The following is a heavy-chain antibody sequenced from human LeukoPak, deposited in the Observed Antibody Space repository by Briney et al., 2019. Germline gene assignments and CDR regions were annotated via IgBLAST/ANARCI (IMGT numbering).Heavy chain of an antibody. CDR2: IYYSGST. J-gene: IGHJ5*02. CDR3: ARGGYPGWFDP. CDR1: GGSISSYY. Sequence: PSETLSLTCTVSGGSISSYYWSWIRQPPGKGLECIGYIYYSGSTNYNPSLKSRVTISVDTSKNQFSLKLSSVTAADTAVYYCARGGYPGWFDPWGQGTLVTVSS. D-gene: IGHD5-18*01. V-gene: IGHV4-59*12.